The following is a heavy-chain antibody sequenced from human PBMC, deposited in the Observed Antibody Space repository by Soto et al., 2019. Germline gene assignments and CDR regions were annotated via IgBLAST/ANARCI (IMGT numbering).Heavy chain of an antibody. Sequence: ETLSLTGAVSGGSFTSNNWWTCVRQPPGQGLEWIGEIYRTGSTNYNPSLKSRVTISLDKSENQFSLKVTSLTAADTAVYYCASRDPGTSVDYWGQGTLVTVSS. J-gene: IGHJ4*02. D-gene: IGHD1-7*01. V-gene: IGHV4-4*02. CDR2: IYRTGST. CDR3: ASRDPGTSVDY. CDR1: GGSFTSNNW.